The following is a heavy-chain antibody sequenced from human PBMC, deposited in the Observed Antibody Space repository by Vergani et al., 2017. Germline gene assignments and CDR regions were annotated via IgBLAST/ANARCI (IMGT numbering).Heavy chain of an antibody. CDR1: GYTFTGYY. CDR2: INPNSGGT. CDR3: ARVRVESIRLGSSWYLDY. Sequence: QVQLVQSGAEVKKPGASVKVSCKASGYTFTGYYMHWVRQAPGQGLEWMGWINPNSGGTNYAQKFQGRVTMTRDTSISTAYMELSRLRSDDTAVYYCARVRVESIRLGSSWYLDYWGQGILVTVSS. J-gene: IGHJ4*02. D-gene: IGHD6-13*01. V-gene: IGHV1-2*02.